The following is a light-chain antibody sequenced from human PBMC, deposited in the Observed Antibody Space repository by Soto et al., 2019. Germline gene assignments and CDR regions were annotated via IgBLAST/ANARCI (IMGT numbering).Light chain of an antibody. CDR2: GAF. Sequence: EIVMTQSPVILSVSPGERATLSCRASQSVSSNLAWYQQKPGQAPSLLIYGAFTRATGIPARFRGTGSGTEFTLTISSLQPEDFALYYCQQYKDWPRTFGQGPKGDI. V-gene: IGKV3-15*01. CDR1: QSVSSN. CDR3: QQYKDWPRT. J-gene: IGKJ1*01.